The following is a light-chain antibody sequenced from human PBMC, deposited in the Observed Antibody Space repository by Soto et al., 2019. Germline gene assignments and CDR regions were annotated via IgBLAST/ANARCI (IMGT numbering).Light chain of an antibody. Sequence: QSALTQPASVSGSPGQSITLSCTGTSSDIGGYYYVSWYQRHPGKAPKLIIYDVNNRPSGVSNRFSGSKSGNTASLTISGLQAEDEADYYCTSYASGSSHVVFGGGTKHTVL. CDR2: DVN. CDR1: SSDIGGYYY. J-gene: IGLJ2*01. V-gene: IGLV2-14*01. CDR3: TSYASGSSHVV.